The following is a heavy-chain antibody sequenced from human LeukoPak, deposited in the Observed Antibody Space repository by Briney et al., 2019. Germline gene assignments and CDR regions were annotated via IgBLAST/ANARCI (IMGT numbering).Heavy chain of an antibody. J-gene: IGHJ4*02. D-gene: IGHD3-3*01. CDR2: VHLDGRT. CDR3: AREGGFYRPLDY. V-gene: IGHV4-4*02. CDR1: GGSITSDNW. Sequence: SETLSLTCAVSGGSITSDNWWTWVRQPPGKGLEWIGEVHLDGRTNYNPSLKSRLIMSVDLPENHISLKLTSVTAADTAVYYCAREGGFYRPLDYSGQGTLVTVSS.